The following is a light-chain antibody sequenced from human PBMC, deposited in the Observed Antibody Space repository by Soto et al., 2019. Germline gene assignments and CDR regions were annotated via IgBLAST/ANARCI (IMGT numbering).Light chain of an antibody. CDR2: DAS. CDR1: QSVSSY. V-gene: IGKV3-11*01. Sequence: EIVLTQSPATLSLSPGERATLSCRASQSVSSYLAWYQQQPGQAPRLLIYDASNRATGIPARFSGSGSRTDFTLYISSLEPEDFAVYYCQQRRDWPPWTFGQGTKVEIK. CDR3: QQRRDWPPWT. J-gene: IGKJ1*01.